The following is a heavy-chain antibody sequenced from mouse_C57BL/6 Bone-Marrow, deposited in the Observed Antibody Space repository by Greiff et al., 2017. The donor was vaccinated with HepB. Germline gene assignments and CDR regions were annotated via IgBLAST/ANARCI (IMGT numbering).Heavy chain of an antibody. J-gene: IGHJ4*01. CDR2: ISYDGSN. CDR1: GYSITSGYY. V-gene: IGHV3-6*01. D-gene: IGHD1-1*01. CDR3: ASPGGIYYYGSSPLYAMDY. Sequence: EVKLMESGPGLVKPSQSLSLTCSVTGYSITSGYYWNWIRQFPGNKLEWMGYISYDGSNNYNPSLKNRISITRDTSKNQFFLKLNSVTTEDTATYYCASPGGIYYYGSSPLYAMDYWGQGTSVTVSS.